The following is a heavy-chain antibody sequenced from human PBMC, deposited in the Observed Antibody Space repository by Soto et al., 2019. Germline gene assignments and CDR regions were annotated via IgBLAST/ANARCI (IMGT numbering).Heavy chain of an antibody. CDR3: ARARGLSWYNWFDP. CDR2: IVPLFGTT. D-gene: IGHD6-13*01. CDR1: GGNFSSYA. J-gene: IGHJ5*02. Sequence: QAQLVQSGAELKKPGSSVKVSCKASGGNFSSYAISWLRQAPGQGLEWMGGIVPLFGTTNYAQKFKGRLMITADESTTTACMELSSLRFEDTAVYYWARARGLSWYNWFDPWGQGSPVTVSS. V-gene: IGHV1-69*01.